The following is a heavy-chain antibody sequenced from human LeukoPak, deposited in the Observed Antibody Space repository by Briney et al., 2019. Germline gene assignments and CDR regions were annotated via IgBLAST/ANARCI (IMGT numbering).Heavy chain of an antibody. Sequence: GGSLRLSCAASGFTFSSYSMSWVRQAPGKGLEWVSAISGSGGSTYYADSVKGRFTISRDNSKNTLYLQMNSLRAEDTAVYYCAKDYHHGDYYYYGMDVWGQGTTVTVSS. CDR2: ISGSGGST. J-gene: IGHJ6*02. CDR3: AKDYHHGDYYYYGMDV. CDR1: GFTFSSYS. V-gene: IGHV3-23*01. D-gene: IGHD4-17*01.